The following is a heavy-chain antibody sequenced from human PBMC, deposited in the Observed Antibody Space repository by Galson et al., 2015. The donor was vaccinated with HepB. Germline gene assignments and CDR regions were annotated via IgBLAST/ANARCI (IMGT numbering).Heavy chain of an antibody. Sequence: SLRLSCAASGFSFMSHSMNWVRHSPGKGLEWLADINPCGTKYYAESARGRFTIPSDKAKKPMDLHMSSLRVEDTAVYYCARNPASYDYYNMDVWGQGTTVTVS. D-gene: IGHD3-3*01. CDR3: ARNPASYDYYNMDV. J-gene: IGHJ6*02. CDR1: GFSFMSHS. CDR2: INPCGTK. V-gene: IGHV3-48*01.